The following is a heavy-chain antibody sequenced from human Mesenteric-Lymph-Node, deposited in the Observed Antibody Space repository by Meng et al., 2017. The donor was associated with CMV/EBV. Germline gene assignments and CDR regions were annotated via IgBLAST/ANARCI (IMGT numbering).Heavy chain of an antibody. J-gene: IGHJ4*02. D-gene: IGHD2-2*01. CDR3: AKVVPGYCSTTSCSPDH. Sequence: GESLKISCAASGFTFSNYGMHWVRQAPGKGLEWVAVIWHDGSKKYYADSVKGRFTISRDNSKNTLYLQMNSLRAEDTAVYYCAKVVPGYCSTTSCSPDHWGQGTLVTVSS. CDR2: IWHDGSKK. V-gene: IGHV3-30*02. CDR1: GFTFSNYG.